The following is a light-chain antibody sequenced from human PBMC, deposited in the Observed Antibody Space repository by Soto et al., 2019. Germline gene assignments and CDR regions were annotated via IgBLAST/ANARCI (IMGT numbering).Light chain of an antibody. CDR1: SGHSSYA. J-gene: IGLJ2*01. CDR2: INSDGSH. Sequence: QLVLTQSPSASASLGASVKLTCTLDSGHSSYAIAWHQKQPEKGPRFLMKINSDGSHSTGDGIPDRFSGSSSGAERYLTISPLQSEDEADYYCQSWGTAVPYVVFGGWTKLTVL. V-gene: IGLV4-69*02. CDR3: QSWGTAVPYVV.